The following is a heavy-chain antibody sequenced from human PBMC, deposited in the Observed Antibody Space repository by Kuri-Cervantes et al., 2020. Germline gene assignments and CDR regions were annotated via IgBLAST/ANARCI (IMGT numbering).Heavy chain of an antibody. J-gene: IGHJ6*03. CDR1: GYSIGSGYY. CDR2: IYHSGST. D-gene: IGHD4-17*01. V-gene: IGHV4-38-2*02. CDR3: AREGDYGDYYMDV. Sequence: GSLRLSCAVSGYSIGSGYYWGWIRQPPGKGLEWIGSIYHSGSTYYNPSLKSRVTISVDTSKNQFSLKLSSVTAADTAVYYCAREGDYGDYYMDVWGKGTTVTVSS.